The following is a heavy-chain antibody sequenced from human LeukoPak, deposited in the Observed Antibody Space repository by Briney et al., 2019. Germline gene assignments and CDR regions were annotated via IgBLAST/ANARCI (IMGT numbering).Heavy chain of an antibody. CDR2: ISYDGSNK. J-gene: IGHJ4*02. CDR3: ANQGEGGSPFDY. Sequence: PGGSLRLSCAASGFTFSSYGMHWVRQAPGKGLEWVAVISYDGSNKYYADSVKGRFTISRDNSKNTLYLQMNSLRAEDTAVYYCANQGEGGSPFDYWGQGTLVTVSS. V-gene: IGHV3-30*18. D-gene: IGHD1-26*01. CDR1: GFTFSSYG.